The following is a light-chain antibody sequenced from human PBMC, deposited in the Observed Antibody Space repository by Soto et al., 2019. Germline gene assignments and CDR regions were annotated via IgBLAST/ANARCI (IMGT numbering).Light chain of an antibody. CDR2: AAS. CDR3: QQLGMYPST. CDR1: QDIAIY. Sequence: IQLTQSPSSLSASVGDRVTITCRASQDIAIYLAWYQQKPGEAPKLLIYAASTLYGGVPSRFSGSGSGTDFALTITSLQAEDFATYYCQQLGMYPSTFGGGTMVEIK. V-gene: IGKV1-9*01. J-gene: IGKJ4*01.